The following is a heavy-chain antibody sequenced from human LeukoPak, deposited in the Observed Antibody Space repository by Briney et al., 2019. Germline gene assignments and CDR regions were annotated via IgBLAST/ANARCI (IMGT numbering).Heavy chain of an antibody. CDR3: ARDPNGDYIGAFDF. V-gene: IGHV3-23*01. CDR2: ITGGGRT. Sequence: GGSLRLSCAASGFTFNNYAVMWVRQAQGQGLEWVSAITGGGRTYYADSVKGRFTISRDNSKNTLYLQMNRLRAEDTARYFCARDPNGDYIGAFDFLGQGAVVTVSS. CDR1: GFTFNNYA. D-gene: IGHD4-17*01. J-gene: IGHJ3*01.